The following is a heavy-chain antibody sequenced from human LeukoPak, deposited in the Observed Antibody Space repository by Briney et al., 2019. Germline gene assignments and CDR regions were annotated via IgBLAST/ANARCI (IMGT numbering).Heavy chain of an antibody. CDR1: GYSFTTYW. Sequence: RGESLKISCKASGYSFTTYWIGWVRQMPGRGLEWMGIIYPGDSDTRYSPSFQGQVTISVDKSISTAYLQWSSLRASDTAMYHCARRVYGSGSYYNAPDYFYYYMDVWGKGTTVTVSS. J-gene: IGHJ6*03. CDR2: IYPGDSDT. D-gene: IGHD3-10*01. V-gene: IGHV5-51*01. CDR3: ARRVYGSGSYYNAPDYFYYYMDV.